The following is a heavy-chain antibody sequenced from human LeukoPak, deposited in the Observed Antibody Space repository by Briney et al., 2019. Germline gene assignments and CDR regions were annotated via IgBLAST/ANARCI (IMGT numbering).Heavy chain of an antibody. Sequence: GGSLRLSCAASGFTVSSNYMSWVRQAPGKGLEWVSAISGSGGSTYYADSVKGRFTISRDNSKNTLYLQMNSLRAEDTAVYYCARESYSNPWDYWGQGTLVTVSS. CDR3: ARESYSNPWDY. J-gene: IGHJ4*02. V-gene: IGHV3-23*01. CDR1: GFTVSSNY. CDR2: ISGSGGST. D-gene: IGHD4-11*01.